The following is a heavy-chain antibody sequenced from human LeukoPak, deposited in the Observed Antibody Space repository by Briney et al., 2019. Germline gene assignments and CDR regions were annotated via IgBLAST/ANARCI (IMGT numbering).Heavy chain of an antibody. CDR1: GYTFTGYY. CDR3: ARASTYYYSSSGFLNPFDY. J-gene: IGHJ4*02. CDR2: INPNSGGT. V-gene: IGHV1-2*02. Sequence: GASVKVSCKASGYTFTGYYMHWVRQAPGQGLEWMGWINPNSGGTNYAQKFQGRVTMTRDASISTAYLDLRSLRSDDTAVYYCARASTYYYSSSGFLNPFDYWGQGTLVTVSS. D-gene: IGHD3-22*01.